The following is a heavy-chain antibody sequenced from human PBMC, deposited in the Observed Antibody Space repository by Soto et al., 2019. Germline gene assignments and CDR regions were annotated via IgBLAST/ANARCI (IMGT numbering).Heavy chain of an antibody. CDR1: GYSFTRSD. CDR3: ATFTTGTIHFDY. J-gene: IGHJ4*02. Sequence: ASVKLSRKASGYSFTRSDLTWVRQAPRQRLEWMWGINTNSANTNYADKFRGRLSLTTDTPTNTAYLDVRSLHSDDTAVYYCATFTTGTIHFDYWGQGTQVTVSS. CDR2: INTNSANT. D-gene: IGHD1-1*01. V-gene: IGHV1-18*04.